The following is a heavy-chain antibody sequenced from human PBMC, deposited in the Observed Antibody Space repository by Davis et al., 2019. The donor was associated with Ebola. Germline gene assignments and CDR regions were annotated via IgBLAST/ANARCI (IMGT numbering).Heavy chain of an antibody. J-gene: IGHJ4*02. CDR3: ARQGIAVAFDY. CDR1: GFTFSSYG. CDR2: IWYDGSNK. V-gene: IGHV3-33*01. D-gene: IGHD6-19*01. Sequence: GGSLRLSCAASGFTFSSYGMHWVRQAPGKGLDWVAVIWYDGSNKYYADSVKGRFTISRDNSKNTLYLQMNSLRAEDTAVYYCARQGIAVAFDYWGQGTLVTVSS.